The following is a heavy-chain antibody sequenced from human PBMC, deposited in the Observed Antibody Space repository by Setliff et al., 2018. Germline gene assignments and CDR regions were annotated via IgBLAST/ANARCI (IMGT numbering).Heavy chain of an antibody. V-gene: IGHV4-59*02. CDR3: ARRPPYWGFDY. CDR1: GGSVRGYY. CDR2: MYYSGDT. D-gene: IGHD3-16*01. Sequence: SETLSLTCTASGGSVRGYYWSWIRQPPGKGLEWIGYMYYSGDTNYNPSLKSRVTISVDTSKNQFSLRLTSVTAADTADYYCARRPPYWGFDYWGRGTLVTVSS. J-gene: IGHJ4*02.